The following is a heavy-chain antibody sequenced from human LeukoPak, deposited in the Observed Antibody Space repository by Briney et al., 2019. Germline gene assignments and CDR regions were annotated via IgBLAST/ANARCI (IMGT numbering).Heavy chain of an antibody. V-gene: IGHV3-74*01. J-gene: IGHJ3*01. CDR2: INRDGGLT. CDR3: AREEHRLAEAGTSAFDL. CDR1: GFTFSENW. D-gene: IGHD6-13*01. Sequence: GGSVRLSCVASGFTFSENWMHWVRQAPGKGLAWVSHINRDGGLTNYADSVKGRFTISRDNARDTVYLQMSSLRVEDTAIYFCAREEHRLAEAGTSAFDLGGQGTLVTVSP.